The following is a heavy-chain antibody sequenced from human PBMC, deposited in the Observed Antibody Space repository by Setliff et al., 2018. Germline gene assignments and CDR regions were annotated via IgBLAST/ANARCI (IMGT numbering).Heavy chain of an antibody. V-gene: IGHV4-59*08. CDR1: GDSISGDY. J-gene: IGHJ4*02. D-gene: IGHD3-22*01. CDR2: IHYSGST. Sequence: SETLSLTCTVSGDSISGDYWSWIRQPPGKGLEWIGFIHYSGSTNYNPSLKSRVTISLDTPKNQFSLRLSSVTAADTAVYYCARGRYFESSSYYFPFDYWGLGTLVTVSS. CDR3: ARGRYFESSSYYFPFDY.